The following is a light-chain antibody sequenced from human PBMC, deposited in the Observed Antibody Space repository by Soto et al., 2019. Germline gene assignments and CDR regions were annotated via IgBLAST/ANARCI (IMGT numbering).Light chain of an antibody. V-gene: IGKV3-15*01. CDR3: HHYHNWPMT. CDR1: HIVSSSY. J-gene: IGKJ5*01. CDR2: GAS. Sequence: EIVLTQSPGTLSLSPGERASLSCRASHIVSSSYLAWYQQKPGQAPRLLIHGASTWATGVPARFSGSGSGTEFTLTISSLQSEDSAVYYCHHYHNWPMTFGQGTRLEIK.